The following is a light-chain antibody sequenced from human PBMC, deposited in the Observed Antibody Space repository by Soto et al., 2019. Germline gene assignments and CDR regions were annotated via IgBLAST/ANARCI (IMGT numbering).Light chain of an antibody. CDR1: VSDVGGYDS. J-gene: IGLJ1*01. Sequence: QSALTQPASVSGSPGQSITISCTGTVSDVGGYDSVSWYQRHPGRAPKLIIYGVNNRPSGVSNRFSASKSADTASLTISGLQAEDEANYYCCSYTTSTTYVFGTGTKVTV. CDR3: CSYTTSTTYV. CDR2: GVN. V-gene: IGLV2-14*03.